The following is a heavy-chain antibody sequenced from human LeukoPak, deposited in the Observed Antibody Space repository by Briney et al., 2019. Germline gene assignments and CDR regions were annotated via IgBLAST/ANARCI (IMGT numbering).Heavy chain of an antibody. D-gene: IGHD1-20*01. V-gene: IGHV4-61*02. Sequence: SQTLSLTCTVSGGSISSGSYYWSWIRQPAGKGLEWIGRIYTSGSTNYNPSLQSRVTISVDTSNNQSSLKLSSVTAADTAVYYCARDGHSWNDGGMDVWGQGTTVTVSS. J-gene: IGHJ6*02. CDR3: ARDGHSWNDGGMDV. CDR1: GGSISSGSYY. CDR2: IYTSGST.